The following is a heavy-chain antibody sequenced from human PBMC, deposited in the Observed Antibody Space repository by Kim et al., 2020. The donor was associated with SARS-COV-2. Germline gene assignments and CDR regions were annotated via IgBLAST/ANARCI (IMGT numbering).Heavy chain of an antibody. CDR1: GFSLSNYW. V-gene: IGHV3-74*01. CDR2: TSPDGSTV. Sequence: GGSLRLSCAASGFSLSNYWMHWVRQAPGKGLVWVSRTSPDGSTVNYADSVKGRFTISRDNAKNTVYLQMNSLRAEDTAVYSCTRVQAGLAGSCEYWSQG. J-gene: IGHJ4*02. CDR3: TRVQAGLAGSCEY.